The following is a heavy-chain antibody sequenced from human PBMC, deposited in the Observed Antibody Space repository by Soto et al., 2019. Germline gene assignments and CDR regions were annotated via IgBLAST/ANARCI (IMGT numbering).Heavy chain of an antibody. CDR2: IYYSGST. V-gene: IGHV4-59*01. J-gene: IGHJ4*02. D-gene: IGHD2-8*01. CDR3: ARVTDCTNGVCYDLSFDS. CDR1: GGSISSYY. Sequence: SETLSLTCTVSGGSISSYYWSWIRQTPGKGLEWIGYIYYSGSTNYNPSLKSRVTISVDTSKNQFSLKLSSVTAADTAVYYCARVTDCTNGVCYDLSFDSWGQGTLVTVS.